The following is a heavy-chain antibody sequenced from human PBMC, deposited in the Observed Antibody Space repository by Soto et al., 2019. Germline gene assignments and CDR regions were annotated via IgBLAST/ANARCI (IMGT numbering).Heavy chain of an antibody. Sequence: QVQLQESGPGLVKPSETLSLTCTVSGGSISSYYWSWIRQPPGKGLEWIGYIYYSGSTKYNPSLKRRVTISVDTSKHQFSLKLSSVTAADTAVYYCARQSCSSTSCYSWVSWFDPWGQGTLVTVSS. CDR1: GGSISSYY. D-gene: IGHD2-2*01. CDR2: IYYSGST. V-gene: IGHV4-59*08. J-gene: IGHJ5*02. CDR3: ARQSCSSTSCYSWVSWFDP.